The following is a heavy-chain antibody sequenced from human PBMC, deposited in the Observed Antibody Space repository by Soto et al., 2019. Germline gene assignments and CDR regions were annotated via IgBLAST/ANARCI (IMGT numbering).Heavy chain of an antibody. CDR3: EKVAKSGVVIKYFDS. J-gene: IGHJ4*02. CDR1: GFTFANFG. CDR2: ISSSGRRT. V-gene: IGHV3-23*01. D-gene: IGHD3-3*01. Sequence: GGSLRLSCGGSGFTFANFGMRWVRQAPGKGLDWVSGISSSGRRTYYADSVKGRFTISRDNSKSTLYLQMDSLRPDDAAVYYCEKVAKSGVVIKYFDSWGQGSLVTVSS.